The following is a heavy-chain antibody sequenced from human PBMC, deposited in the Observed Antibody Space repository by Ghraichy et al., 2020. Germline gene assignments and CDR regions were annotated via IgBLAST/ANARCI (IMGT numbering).Heavy chain of an antibody. D-gene: IGHD2-8*01. J-gene: IGHJ6*02. CDR1: GFTFSDFG. Sequence: SCAASGFTFSDFGMHWVRQAPGKGLEWVAIIWSDGSNKYYGDSVKGRFTISRDNSKNTLYLQLNSLRAEHTAVYYCARELLYDGVYYDYGFDAWGRGTTVTVSS. V-gene: IGHV3-33*08. CDR2: IWSDGSNK. CDR3: ARELLYDGVYYDYGFDA.